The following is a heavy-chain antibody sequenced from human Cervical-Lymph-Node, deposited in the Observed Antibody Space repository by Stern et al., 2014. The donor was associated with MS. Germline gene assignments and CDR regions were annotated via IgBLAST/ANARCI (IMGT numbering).Heavy chain of an antibody. Sequence: VQLVESGSEVKKPGSSVRVSCKASGGTFSSSGISWVRQAPGQGLEWMGRIIPILSITNYAQNFQGRVTITADKSTSPAHMELRRLGSEDPAGYYWAALGVTSGDFDPWGQGTLVTVSS. CDR3: AALGVTSGDFDP. D-gene: IGHD2-21*02. J-gene: IGHJ5*02. V-gene: IGHV1-69*09. CDR2: IIPILSIT. CDR1: GGTFSSSG.